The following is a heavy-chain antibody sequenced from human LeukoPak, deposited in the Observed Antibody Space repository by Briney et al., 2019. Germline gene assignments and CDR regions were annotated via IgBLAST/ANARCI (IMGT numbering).Heavy chain of an antibody. CDR3: ARIRKRAHFDY. CDR2: IYYSGST. Sequence: PSETLSLTCTVSGGSISSYYWSWIRQPPGKGLEWIGYIYYSGSTNYIPSLKSRVTISIDTSKNQFSLKLSSVTAADTAVYYYARIRKRAHFDYWGQGTLVTVSS. D-gene: IGHD6-25*01. J-gene: IGHJ4*02. CDR1: GGSISSYY. V-gene: IGHV4-59*01.